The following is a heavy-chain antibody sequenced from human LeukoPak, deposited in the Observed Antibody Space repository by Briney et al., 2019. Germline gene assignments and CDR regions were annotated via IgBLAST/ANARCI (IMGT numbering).Heavy chain of an antibody. D-gene: IGHD3-3*01. V-gene: IGHV1-2*02. CDR1: GYTFTGYY. CDR3: ARMIWRKTGWGSGYHFDY. J-gene: IGHJ4*02. CDR2: INPNSGGT. Sequence: ASVKVSCKASGYTFTGYYMHWVRQAPGQGLEWMGWINPNSGGTNYAQKFQGRVTMTRDTSISIAYMELSRLRSDDTAVYYCARMIWRKTGWGSGYHFDYWGQGTLVTVSS.